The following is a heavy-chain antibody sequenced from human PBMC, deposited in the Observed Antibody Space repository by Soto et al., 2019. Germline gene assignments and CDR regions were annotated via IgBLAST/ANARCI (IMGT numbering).Heavy chain of an antibody. J-gene: IGHJ6*02. CDR2: ISYDGSNK. V-gene: IGHV3-30*03. CDR3: ARDLGLVLDYSSSPLSYYVMDL. CDR1: GFTFSSYG. D-gene: IGHD6-13*01. Sequence: GGSLRLSCAASGFTFSSYGMHWVRQAPGKGLEWVAVISYDGSNKYYADSVKGRFTISRDNFKNTLSLQMSRLRAEDTAVYYCARDLGLVLDYSSSPLSYYVMDLCGQGTTVTVS.